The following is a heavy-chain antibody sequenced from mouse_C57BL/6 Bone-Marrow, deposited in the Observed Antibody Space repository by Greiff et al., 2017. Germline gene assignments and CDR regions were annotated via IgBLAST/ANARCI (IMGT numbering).Heavy chain of an antibody. Sequence: QVQLQQPGAELVMPGASVKLSCKASGYTFTSYWMHWVKQRPGQGLEWIGEIDPSDSYTNYNQKFKGKSTLTVDKSSSTAFMQLSSLTSEDSAVYYCARDGSSYWGQGTTLTVSS. D-gene: IGHD1-1*01. CDR3: ARDGSSY. CDR1: GYTFTSYW. V-gene: IGHV1-69*01. CDR2: IDPSDSYT. J-gene: IGHJ2*01.